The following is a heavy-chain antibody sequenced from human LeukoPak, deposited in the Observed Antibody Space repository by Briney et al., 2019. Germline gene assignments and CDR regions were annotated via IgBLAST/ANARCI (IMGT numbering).Heavy chain of an antibody. CDR1: GFTFSTYN. D-gene: IGHD5/OR15-5a*01. CDR3: AKDTSVGAFDI. Sequence: GGSLRLSCAVSGFTFSTYNMNWVRQAPGKGLEWVSSISSSSRYIYYADSVKGRLTISRDNSKNTLYLQMNSLRAEDTAVYYCAKDTSVGAFDIWGQGTMVTVSS. J-gene: IGHJ3*02. V-gene: IGHV3-21*04. CDR2: ISSSSRYI.